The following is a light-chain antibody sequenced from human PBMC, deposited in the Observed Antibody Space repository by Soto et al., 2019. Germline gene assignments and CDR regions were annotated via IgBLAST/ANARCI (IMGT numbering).Light chain of an antibody. CDR2: DVS. Sequence: SVLSHPASVSWSPGQSITISCIGTSSDVDYYKFVSWYQHHPGKAPKLLIYDVSDRPSGVSNRFSGSKSGNTASLTISGLQTDDEAVYYCSSYTRSSPAFGTGTKVTVL. V-gene: IGLV2-14*01. CDR1: SSDVDYYKF. CDR3: SSYTRSSPA. J-gene: IGLJ1*01.